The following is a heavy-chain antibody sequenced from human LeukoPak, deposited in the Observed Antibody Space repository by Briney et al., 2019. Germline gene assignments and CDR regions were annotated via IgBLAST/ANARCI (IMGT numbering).Heavy chain of an antibody. D-gene: IGHD3-9*01. CDR2: IIPIFGTA. J-gene: IGHJ6*03. CDR3: ARGVALFWLRYYYYMDV. CDR1: GGTFSSYA. Sequence: GASVKVSCKASGGTFSSYAISWVRQAPGQGLEWMGGIIPIFGTANYAQKFQGRVTITADKSTSTAYMELSSLRSEDTAAYYCARGVALFWLRYYYYMDVWGKGTTVTVSS. V-gene: IGHV1-69*06.